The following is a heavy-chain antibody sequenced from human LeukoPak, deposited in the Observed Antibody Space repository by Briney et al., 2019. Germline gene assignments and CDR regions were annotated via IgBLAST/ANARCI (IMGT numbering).Heavy chain of an antibody. V-gene: IGHV3-7*01. CDR3: ARVDCSSTSCPDFDY. CDR1: GFTFSSYS. D-gene: IGHD2-2*01. J-gene: IGHJ4*02. CDR2: IKQDGSEK. Sequence: GGSLRLSCAASGFTFSSYSMNWVRQAPGKGLEWVANIKQDGSEKYYVDSVKGRFTISRDNAKNSLYLQMNSLRAEDTAVYYCARVDCSSTSCPDFDYWGQGTLVTVSS.